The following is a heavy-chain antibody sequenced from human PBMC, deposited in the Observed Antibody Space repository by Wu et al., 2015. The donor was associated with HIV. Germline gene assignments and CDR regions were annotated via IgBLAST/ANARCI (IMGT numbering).Heavy chain of an antibody. J-gene: IGHJ4*02. CDR1: GYTFTAHH. CDR2: LNPNSGGA. CDR3: VKLIHYYESSXDKSEY. V-gene: IGHV1-2*06. Sequence: QVQLVQSGTEVKKPGASVKVSCKTSGYTFTAHHIHWVRQAPGQGLQWMGRLNPNSGGADYEQRFQGRITMTRDTSISTAYMELSSLRSDDSAVYYCVKLIHYYESSXDKSEYWGQGTLVSVSS. D-gene: IGHD3-22*01.